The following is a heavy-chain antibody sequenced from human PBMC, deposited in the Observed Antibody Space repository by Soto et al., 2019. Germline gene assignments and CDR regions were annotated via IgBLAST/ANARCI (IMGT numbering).Heavy chain of an antibody. J-gene: IGHJ6*02. CDR1: GFTLTSSA. CDR3: AADTLGFGESGGYYYYYYGMDV. Sequence: SVKVSCKASGFTLTSSAVQWVRQARGQRLEWIGWIVVGSGNTNYAQKFQERVTITRDMSTSTAYMELSSLRSEDTAVYYCAADTLGFGESGGYYYYYYGMDVWGQGTTVTVSS. V-gene: IGHV1-58*01. CDR2: IVVGSGNT. D-gene: IGHD3-10*01.